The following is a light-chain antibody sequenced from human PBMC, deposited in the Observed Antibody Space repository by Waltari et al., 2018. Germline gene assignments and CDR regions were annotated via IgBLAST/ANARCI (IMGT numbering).Light chain of an antibody. J-gene: IGKJ1*01. V-gene: IGKV1-39*01. CDR2: KAS. CDR1: QDISSN. Sequence: DVQMTQSPSSLSASVGDRVTITCQASQDISSNLVWYQQKPGKVPNLLIYKASTLQSGVPSRFSGSGSGTDFTLTINSLQPEDFATYYCQHGYGTPRTFGQGTKVEIK. CDR3: QHGYGTPRT.